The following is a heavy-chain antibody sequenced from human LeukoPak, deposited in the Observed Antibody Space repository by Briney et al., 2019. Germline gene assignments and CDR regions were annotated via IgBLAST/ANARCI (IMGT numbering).Heavy chain of an antibody. D-gene: IGHD3-9*01. CDR2: INTNTGNP. J-gene: IGHJ4*02. V-gene: IGHV7-4-1*02. Sequence: ASVKVSCKASGYTFTSYAMNWVRQAPGQGLEWMGWINTNTGNPTYAQGFTGRFVFSLDTSVSTAYLQISSLKAEDTAVYYCAGSAVHDILTGPVGPFDYWGQGTLVTVSS. CDR3: AGSAVHDILTGPVGPFDY. CDR1: GYTFTSYA.